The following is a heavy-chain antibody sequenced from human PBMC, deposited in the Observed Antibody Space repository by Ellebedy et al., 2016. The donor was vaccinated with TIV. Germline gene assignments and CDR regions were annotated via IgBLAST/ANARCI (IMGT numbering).Heavy chain of an antibody. Sequence: GGSLRLXXAASGFTFSNYWMSWVRQAPGKGLEWVANIKEDGSEKYYVDSVRGRFTISRDNAKNSLYLQMNSLRAEDTAIYYCASLPTWREHGDHWGQGTVVTVSS. CDR1: GFTFSNYW. V-gene: IGHV3-7*01. CDR3: ASLPTWREHGDH. CDR2: IKEDGSEK. D-gene: IGHD1-26*01. J-gene: IGHJ4*02.